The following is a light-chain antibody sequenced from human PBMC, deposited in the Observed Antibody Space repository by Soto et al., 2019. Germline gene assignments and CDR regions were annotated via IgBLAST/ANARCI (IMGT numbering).Light chain of an antibody. CDR1: QTISIW. V-gene: IGKV1-5*01. CDR2: DAS. J-gene: IGKJ1*01. CDR3: QQYNSDLT. Sequence: DIQMTQSPSTLSASVGDRVTITCRARQTISIWLAWYQQKPGKAPKLLIYDASILESGVPSRFSGSESGTEFSLTVNSLQPNDFATYYCQQYNSDLTCGEGTKVEIK.